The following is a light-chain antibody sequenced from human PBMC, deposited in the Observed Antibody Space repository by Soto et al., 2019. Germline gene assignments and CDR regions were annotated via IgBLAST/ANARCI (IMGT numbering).Light chain of an antibody. CDR3: EQCGSSPIT. Sequence: IVLTQSPGTVSLSPGERATLSCRASQSVYNNYIAWYQQSPGQAPGVLIYRAATRATGNPHRFSGSGSGTDFTLNPSRLEPEDFAVYYCEQCGSSPITFGQGTRLE. CDR2: RAA. J-gene: IGKJ5*01. V-gene: IGKV3-20*01. CDR1: QSVYNNY.